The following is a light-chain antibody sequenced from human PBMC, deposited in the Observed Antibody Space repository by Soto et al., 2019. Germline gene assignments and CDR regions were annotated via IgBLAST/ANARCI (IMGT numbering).Light chain of an antibody. V-gene: IGKV1-33*01. CDR2: DTS. CDR3: QQYDNLPLT. CDR1: QDIGRF. Sequence: DIHMTQSPSSLSASVGDRVTITCLASQDIGRFLNWYHVKPGKAPQLVIYDTSILEPGVPARFRGSGSGTYVTFPSADLQPEDIETYYCQQYDNLPLTFGGGTHVQIK. J-gene: IGKJ4*01.